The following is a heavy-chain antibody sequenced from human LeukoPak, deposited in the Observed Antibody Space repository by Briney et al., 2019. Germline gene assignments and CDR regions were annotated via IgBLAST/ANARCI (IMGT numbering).Heavy chain of an antibody. CDR2: ISTGSSYI. V-gene: IGHV3-21*01. J-gene: IGHJ4*02. CDR1: GLTFSSYS. CDR3: ARANPVDSS. D-gene: IGHD6-13*01. Sequence: GGSLRLSCAASGLTFSSYSMNWVRQAPGKGLEWVSTISTGSSYINYADSVKGRFTISRDNAKNSLYLQMNSLRDEDTAVYYCARANPVDSSWGQGTLVTVSS.